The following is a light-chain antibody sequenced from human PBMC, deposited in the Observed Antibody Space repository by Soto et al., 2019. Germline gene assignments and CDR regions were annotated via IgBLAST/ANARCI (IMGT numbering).Light chain of an antibody. CDR2: AAS. CDR3: LQDYNYPQT. J-gene: IGKJ1*01. CDR1: QSISSY. Sequence: AIHMTQSRSSLSASVGDRVTITCRASQSISSYLNWYQHKPGKAPNLLIYAASSLQSGVPSRFSGSGSGTDFTLTISSLQPEDFATYYCLQDYNYPQTFGQGTKVDI. V-gene: IGKV1-6*01.